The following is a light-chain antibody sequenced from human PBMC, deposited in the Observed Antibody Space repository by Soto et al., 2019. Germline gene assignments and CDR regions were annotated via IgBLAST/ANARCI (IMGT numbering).Light chain of an antibody. CDR2: SAS. Sequence: LVMPQSTATLSVSPGERATLSCRASQSVSNNLSWYQQKPGQAPRLLMYSASTRATGIPARFSGSGSGTEFTLTISSLQPADFAVYFCQQDNNWARTFGQGTKVDIK. V-gene: IGKV3-15*01. CDR3: QQDNNWART. J-gene: IGKJ1*01. CDR1: QSVSNN.